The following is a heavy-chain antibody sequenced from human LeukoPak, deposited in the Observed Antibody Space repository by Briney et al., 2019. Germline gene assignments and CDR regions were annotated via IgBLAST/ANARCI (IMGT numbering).Heavy chain of an antibody. Sequence: PGRSLRLPCAASGFTFSSYGMHWVRQAPGKGLEWVSYISSSGSTIYYADSVKGRLTISRDNAKNSLYLQMNSLRAEDTAVYYCAELGITMIGGVWGKGTTVTISS. V-gene: IGHV3-48*04. J-gene: IGHJ6*04. D-gene: IGHD3-10*02. CDR2: ISSSGSTI. CDR3: AELGITMIGGV. CDR1: GFTFSSYG.